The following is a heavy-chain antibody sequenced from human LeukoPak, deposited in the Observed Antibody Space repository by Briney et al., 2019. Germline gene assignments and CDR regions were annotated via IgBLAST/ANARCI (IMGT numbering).Heavy chain of an antibody. J-gene: IGHJ4*02. D-gene: IGHD6-19*01. V-gene: IGHV1-18*01. CDR1: GYTFTSYG. CDR2: ISAYNGNT. CDR3: ARRYSSGWYHEGFDY. Sequence: ASVKVSCKASGYTFTSYGISWVRQAPGQGLEWMGWISAYNGNTNYAQKLQGRVTMTTDTSTSTAYMELRSLGSDDTAVYYCARRYSSGWYHEGFDYWGQGTLVTVSS.